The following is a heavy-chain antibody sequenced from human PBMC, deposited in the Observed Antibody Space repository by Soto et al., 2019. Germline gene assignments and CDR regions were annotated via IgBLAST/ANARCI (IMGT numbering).Heavy chain of an antibody. CDR3: VRYKYKYYYGMDV. J-gene: IGHJ6*02. D-gene: IGHD1-1*01. CDR2: IYYSGIT. CDR1: GGSISSYY. Sequence: PSETLSLTCTVSGGSISSYYWSWIRQPPGKGLEWIGYIYYSGITNYNPSLKSRVTISVDTSKNQFSLKLSSVTAAETAVYYCVRYKYKYYYGMDVCGQGNTVTVSS. V-gene: IGHV4-59*01.